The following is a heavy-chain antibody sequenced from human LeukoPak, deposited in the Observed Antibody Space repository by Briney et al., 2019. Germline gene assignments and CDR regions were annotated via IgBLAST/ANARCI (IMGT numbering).Heavy chain of an antibody. CDR1: GFTFSSYS. CDR3: ARGKRWLQSKTQYYFDY. D-gene: IGHD5-24*01. J-gene: IGHJ4*02. Sequence: GSLRLSCAASGFTFSSYSMNWVRQAPGKGLEWVSSISSSSSYIYYADSVKGRFTISRDNAKNSLYLQMNSLRAEDTAVYYCARGKRWLQSKTQYYFDYWGQGTLVTVSS. V-gene: IGHV3-21*01. CDR2: ISSSSSYI.